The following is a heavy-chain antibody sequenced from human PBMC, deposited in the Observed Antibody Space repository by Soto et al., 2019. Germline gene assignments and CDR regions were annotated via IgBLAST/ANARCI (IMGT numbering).Heavy chain of an antibody. J-gene: IGHJ4*02. CDR2: IKSKTDGGTT. Sequence: EVQLVESGGGLVKPGGSLRLSCAASGFTFSNAWMSWVRQAPGKGLELGGRIKSKTDGGTTDYAAPVKGRFTISRDDSKNTLYLQMNRLKTGDRAVYYCTTVRGDTGGYWGQGTLVTVSS. CDR3: TTVRGDTGGY. V-gene: IGHV3-15*01. D-gene: IGHD3-10*01. CDR1: GFTFSNAW.